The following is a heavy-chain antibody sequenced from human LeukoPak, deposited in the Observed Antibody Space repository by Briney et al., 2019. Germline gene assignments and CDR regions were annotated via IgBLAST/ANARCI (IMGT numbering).Heavy chain of an antibody. Sequence: GGSLRLSCAASGFNFASYAMTWVRQAPGKGLEWVSSISGASIIPHFADSVKGRFTISRDNSKGTLYLQMNSLRAEDTAVYYCAKARDFCSGGSRYLVPMDVWGQGSTVTVSS. CDR2: ISGASIIP. CDR1: GFNFASYA. V-gene: IGHV3-23*01. CDR3: AKARDFCSGGSRYLVPMDV. D-gene: IGHD2-15*01. J-gene: IGHJ6*02.